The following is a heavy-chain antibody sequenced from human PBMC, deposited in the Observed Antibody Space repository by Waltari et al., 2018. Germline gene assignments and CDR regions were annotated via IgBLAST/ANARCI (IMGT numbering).Heavy chain of an antibody. Sequence: EVQLVQSGAEVKKPGESLKISCQGSGYSFTSYWIGWVRQMPVKGREWKGIFKPGDSYTSYSPSFQGQVTISADKSISTAYLQWSSLKASDTAMYYCARHDSSGYPLGAFDIWGQGTMVTVSS. V-gene: IGHV5-51*01. J-gene: IGHJ3*02. D-gene: IGHD3-22*01. CDR1: GYSFTSYW. CDR3: ARHDSSGYPLGAFDI. CDR2: FKPGDSYT.